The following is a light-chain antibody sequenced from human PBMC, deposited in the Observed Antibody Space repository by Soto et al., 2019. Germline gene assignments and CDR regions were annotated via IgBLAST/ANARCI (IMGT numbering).Light chain of an antibody. CDR2: DVN. Sequence: QSALTQPRSVSGSPGQSVTISCTGTSSDVGGYNYVSWYQQHPGKAPKFMIYDVNNRPSGVPDRFSGSKSGNTASLTISGLQAEDEGDYHCCSYAGSYTWVFGGGTKLTVL. V-gene: IGLV2-11*01. J-gene: IGLJ3*02. CDR3: CSYAGSYTWV. CDR1: SSDVGGYNY.